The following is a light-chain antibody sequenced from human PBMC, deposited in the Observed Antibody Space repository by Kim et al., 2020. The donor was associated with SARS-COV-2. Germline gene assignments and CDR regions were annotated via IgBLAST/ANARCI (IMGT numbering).Light chain of an antibody. CDR1: QSISSY. Sequence: DIQMTQSPSSLSASVGDRVTITCRASQSISSYLNWYQQKPGKAPKLLIYAASSLQSGVPSRFSGSGSGTDFTLTISSLQPEDFATYYCQQSYSTRYTFGQGTKLE. CDR3: QQSYSTRYT. V-gene: IGKV1-39*01. CDR2: AAS. J-gene: IGKJ2*01.